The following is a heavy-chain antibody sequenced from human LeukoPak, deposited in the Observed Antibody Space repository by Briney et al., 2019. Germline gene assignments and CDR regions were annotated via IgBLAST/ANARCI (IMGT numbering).Heavy chain of an antibody. CDR3: ARAAHGSSGTPDY. Sequence: PGGSLRLSCAASGFTFSSYSMNWVRQAPGKGLEWVSYFSSSSSTIYYADSVKGRFTISRDNAKNSLYLQMNSLRDEDTAVYYCARAAHGSSGTPDYWGQGTLVTVSS. J-gene: IGHJ4*02. CDR1: GFTFSSYS. V-gene: IGHV3-48*02. D-gene: IGHD3-22*01. CDR2: FSSSSSTI.